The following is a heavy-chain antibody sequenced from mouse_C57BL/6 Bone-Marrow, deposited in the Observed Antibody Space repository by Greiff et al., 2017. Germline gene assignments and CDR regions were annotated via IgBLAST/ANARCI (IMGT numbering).Heavy chain of an antibody. D-gene: IGHD2-5*01. CDR3: AQYDHHSSNSVYCAMDY. CDR2: IRNKANGYTK. J-gene: IGHJ4*01. Sequence: VQLKESGGGLVQPGGSLSLTCAASGFTFTDYYMNWVRQPPGKALEWLGFIRNKANGYTKEYSASVKGRFTISRDNSQSILYLQMNALRAEDSDTYYCAQYDHHSSNSVYCAMDYWGQGTSVTVSS. CDR1: GFTFTDYY. V-gene: IGHV7-3*01.